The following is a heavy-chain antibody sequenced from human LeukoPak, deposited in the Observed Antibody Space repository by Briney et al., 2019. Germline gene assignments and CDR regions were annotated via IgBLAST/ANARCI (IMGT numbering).Heavy chain of an antibody. J-gene: IGHJ4*02. CDR2: ISGSGGRT. V-gene: IGHV3-23*01. Sequence: GGSLRLSSAASGVTFSIFAISCGRESPRGRLWRVLAISGSGGRTYYADSVKGRLTISRDNSKNTLYMEMSSLRAEDTAVYYCAKTGDYYVFDYWGQGTLVTVSS. CDR3: AKTGDYYVFDY. CDR1: GVTFSIFA. D-gene: IGHD4-17*01.